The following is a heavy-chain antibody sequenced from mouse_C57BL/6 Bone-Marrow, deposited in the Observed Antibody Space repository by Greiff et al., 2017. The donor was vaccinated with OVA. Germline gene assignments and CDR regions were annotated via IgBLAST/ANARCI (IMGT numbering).Heavy chain of an antibody. V-gene: IGHV5-4*01. D-gene: IGHD1-1*01. CDR2: ISDGGSYT. CDR1: GFTFSSYA. Sequence: EVHLVESGGGLVKPGGSLKLSCAASGFTFSSYAMSWVRQTPEKRLEWVATISDGGSYTYYPDNVKGRFTISRDTAKNNRYLQMSHLKSEDTAMYYCARDLSPIYYYGSSHWYFDVWGTGTTVTVSS. CDR3: ARDLSPIYYYGSSHWYFDV. J-gene: IGHJ1*03.